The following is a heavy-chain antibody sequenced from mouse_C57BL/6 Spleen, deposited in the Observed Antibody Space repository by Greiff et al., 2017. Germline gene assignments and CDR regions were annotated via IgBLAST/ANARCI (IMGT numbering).Heavy chain of an antibody. Sequence: QVQLKESGPELVKPGASVKISCKASGYAFSSSWMNWVKQRPGKGLEWIGRIYPGDGDTNYNGKFKGKATLTADKSSSTAYMQLRRLTSEDSAVYFCAREGDGNYSAWFAYWGQGTLVTVSA. J-gene: IGHJ3*01. D-gene: IGHD2-1*01. CDR3: AREGDGNYSAWFAY. CDR2: IYPGDGDT. V-gene: IGHV1-82*01. CDR1: GYAFSSSW.